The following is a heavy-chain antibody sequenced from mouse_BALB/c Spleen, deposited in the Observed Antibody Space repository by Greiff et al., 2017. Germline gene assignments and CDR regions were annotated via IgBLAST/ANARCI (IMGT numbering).Heavy chain of an antibody. CDR2: IYPGDGDT. D-gene: IGHD2-3*01. V-gene: IGHV1-80*01. Sequence: QVQLQQSGAELVRPGSSVKISCKASGYAFSSYWMNWVKQRPGQGLEWIGQIYPGDGDTNYNGKFKGKATLTADKSSSTAYMQLSSLTSEDTAVYYCASPLYDGYFAWFAYWGQGTLVTVSA. CDR3: ASPLYDGYFAWFAY. CDR1: GYAFSSYW. J-gene: IGHJ3*01.